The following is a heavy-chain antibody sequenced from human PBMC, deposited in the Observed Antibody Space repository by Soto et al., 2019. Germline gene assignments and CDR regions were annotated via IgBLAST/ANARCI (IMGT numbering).Heavy chain of an antibody. J-gene: IGHJ4*02. CDR3: ARARGYCTNSICSPFDY. D-gene: IGHD2-8*01. V-gene: IGHV1-18*04. CDR1: GYTFTTYG. Sequence: ASVKVSCKASGYTFTTYGITWVRQAPGQGLEWMGWISAYNGNTNFAQNLQDRVTLTTDTSTSTAYMELRSLRSDDTAVYYCARARGYCTNSICSPFDYWGQGTLVTVSS. CDR2: ISAYNGNT.